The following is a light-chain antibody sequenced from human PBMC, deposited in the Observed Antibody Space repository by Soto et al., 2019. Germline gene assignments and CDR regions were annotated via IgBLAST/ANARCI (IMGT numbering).Light chain of an antibody. CDR2: DVS. J-gene: IGLJ3*02. Sequence: QSALTQPRSVSGSPGQSVTISCTGTSSDVGAYNYVSWYQHQPGKAPKVMIYDVSERPSGVPDRFSGSKSDNKASLTISGLQAEDEAEYYCFSYAGSYSWVFGGGTKLTVL. CDR1: SSDVGAYNY. CDR3: FSYAGSYSWV. V-gene: IGLV2-11*02.